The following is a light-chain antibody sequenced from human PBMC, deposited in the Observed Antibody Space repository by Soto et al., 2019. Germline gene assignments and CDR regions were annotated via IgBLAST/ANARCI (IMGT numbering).Light chain of an antibody. CDR3: QQYNNWPWT. CDR1: QSISDT. V-gene: IGKV3-15*01. J-gene: IGKJ1*01. Sequence: ERVMAQSPATLSVSPGVRATLSCRASQSISDTLAWYQQKPGQAPRLLIHGASTRATGFPARFSGSGSGTDFTLTISSLQSEDFAVYYCQQYNNWPWTFGQGTKVDIK. CDR2: GAS.